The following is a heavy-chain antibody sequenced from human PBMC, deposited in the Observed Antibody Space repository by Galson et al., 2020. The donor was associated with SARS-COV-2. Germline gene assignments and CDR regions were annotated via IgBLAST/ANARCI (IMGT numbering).Heavy chain of an antibody. V-gene: IGHV3-33*08. D-gene: IGHD6-19*01. CDR3: ARDGQSSRGWAFDY. J-gene: IGHJ4*02. CDR1: GFTFSSYS. Sequence: GGSLRLSCAASGFTFSSYSMNWVRQAPGKGLEWVAQIFFDGSEKYYGDSVRGRFTISRDSSKNTVYLQMNNLRVDDTAVYYCARDGQSSRGWAFDYWGQGTLLTVSS. CDR2: IFFDGSEK.